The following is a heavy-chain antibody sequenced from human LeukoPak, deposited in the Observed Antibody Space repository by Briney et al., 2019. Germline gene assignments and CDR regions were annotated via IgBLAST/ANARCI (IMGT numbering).Heavy chain of an antibody. J-gene: IGHJ4*02. CDR2: ISWDGGST. Sequence: PGGSLRLSCAASGFAFDDYTMHWVRQAPGKGLEWVSLISWDGGSTYYADSVKGRFTISRDNSKNSLYLQMNSLRSEDTALYYCAKLLGGYETDSYWGQGTLVTVSS. CDR1: GFAFDDYT. CDR3: AKLLGGYETDSY. V-gene: IGHV3-43*01. D-gene: IGHD5-12*01.